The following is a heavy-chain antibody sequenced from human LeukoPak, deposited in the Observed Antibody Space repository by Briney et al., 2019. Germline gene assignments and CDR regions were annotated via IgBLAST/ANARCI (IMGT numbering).Heavy chain of an antibody. CDR2: ISYDGSNK. D-gene: IGHD4-17*01. Sequence: GGSLRLSCAASGFTSSSYAMHWVRQAPGKGLEWVAVISYDGSNKYYADSVKGRFTISRDNSKNTLYLQMNSLRAEDTAVYYCARDGYGDYGDYWGQGTLVTVSS. CDR3: ARDGYGDYGDY. J-gene: IGHJ4*02. V-gene: IGHV3-30-3*01. CDR1: GFTSSSYA.